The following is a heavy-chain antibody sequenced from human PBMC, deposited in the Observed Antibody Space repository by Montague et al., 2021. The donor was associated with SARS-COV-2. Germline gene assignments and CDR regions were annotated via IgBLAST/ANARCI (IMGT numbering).Heavy chain of an antibody. CDR1: GDSVSTNSGT. Sequence: CAISGDSVSTNSGTWNWVRLSPSRGLEWLGRTYYRSEWYSDYSVSVKSRISISPDTSKNQFSLQLNSVTPEDMAVYYCARAERGSCGDGNCYQYFFNYWGQGTLVTVSS. J-gene: IGHJ4*02. V-gene: IGHV6-1*01. CDR3: ARAERGSCGDGNCYQYFFNY. D-gene: IGHD2-15*01. CDR2: TYYRSEWYS.